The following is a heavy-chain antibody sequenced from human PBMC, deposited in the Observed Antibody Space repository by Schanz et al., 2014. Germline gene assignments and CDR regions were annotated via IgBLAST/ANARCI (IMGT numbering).Heavy chain of an antibody. CDR1: GFIFRSFG. CDR2: ISASGGDT. Sequence: GQLVESGGGVVQPGKSLRLSCATSGFIFRSFGIHWVRQAPGKGLEWLSVISASGGDTYYADSVKGRFTISRDNSKNTLYLQMNSLRAEDTAVYYCAKSLESCPGGRCSRGYFDYWGQGTLVTVSS. D-gene: IGHD2-8*02. CDR3: AKSLESCPGGRCSRGYFDY. V-gene: IGHV3-23*04. J-gene: IGHJ4*02.